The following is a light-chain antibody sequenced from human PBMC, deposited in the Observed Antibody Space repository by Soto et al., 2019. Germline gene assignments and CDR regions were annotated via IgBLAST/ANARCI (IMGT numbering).Light chain of an antibody. Sequence: QSALTRHASVSGSPGQSITLSCTRTSSGVENYNLVSWYQHRPGKAPKLIIYEGSQRPSGVSDRFSGSKSGNTASLTISGLRADDEADYYCSSYAGAVVFGAGTKLTVL. V-gene: IGLV2-23*01. J-gene: IGLJ2*01. CDR3: SSYAGAVV. CDR1: SSGVENYNL. CDR2: EGS.